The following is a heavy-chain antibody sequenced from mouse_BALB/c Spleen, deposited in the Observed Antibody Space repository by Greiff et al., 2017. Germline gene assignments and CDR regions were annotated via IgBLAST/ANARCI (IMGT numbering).Heavy chain of an antibody. J-gene: IGHJ4*01. D-gene: IGHD2-2*01. V-gene: IGHV1-87*01. CDR2: IYPGDGDT. CDR1: GYTFTSYW. CDR3: MFTRGVYDAMDY. Sequence: VQLQQSGAELARPGASVKLSCKASGYTFTSYWMQWVKQRPGQGLEWIGAIYPGDGDTRYTQKFKGKATLTADKSSSTAYMQLSSLASEDSAVYYCMFTRGVYDAMDYWGQGTSVTVSS.